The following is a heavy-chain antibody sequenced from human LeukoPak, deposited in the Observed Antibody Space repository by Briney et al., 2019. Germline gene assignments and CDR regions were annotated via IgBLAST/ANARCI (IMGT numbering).Heavy chain of an antibody. CDR1: GDNITEQY. J-gene: IGHJ5*02. V-gene: IGHV1-2*02. CDR2: INPESGAT. D-gene: IGHD3/OR15-3a*01. Sequence: GASLNLSCKASGDNITEQYLHCVRHAPGQGLEWMGWINPESGATHYAQKFQDKIRLTSGTSITTAYMEVSALTSDETAIYYRARVLTFYNDLATSWGQGTPVTVSS. CDR3: ARVLTFYNDLATS.